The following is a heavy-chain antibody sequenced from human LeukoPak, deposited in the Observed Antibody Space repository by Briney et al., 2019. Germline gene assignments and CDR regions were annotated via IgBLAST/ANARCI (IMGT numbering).Heavy chain of an antibody. D-gene: IGHD4-17*01. V-gene: IGHV1-18*01. CDR3: ARAYGAEPFDY. CDR1: GFEFTNYV. Sequence: ASVKVSCEASGFEFTNYVITWVRQAPGQGLEWMGWISAYNGHTNYAQKLQGRVTMTTDTSTSTAYMELRSLRSDDTAVYYCARAYGAEPFDYWGQGTLVTVSS. CDR2: ISAYNGHT. J-gene: IGHJ4*02.